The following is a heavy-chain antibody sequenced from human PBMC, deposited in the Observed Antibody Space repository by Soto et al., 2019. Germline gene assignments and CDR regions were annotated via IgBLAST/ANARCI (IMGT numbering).Heavy chain of an antibody. CDR3: ASGKTRTARPSLRYYYYGLDV. CDR1: GGSFSGYY. V-gene: IGHV4-34*01. CDR2: INHSGTT. J-gene: IGHJ6*02. Sequence: QVQLQQWGAGLLKPSETLSLTCTIYGGSFSGYYWTWIRQPPGKGLEWIGEINHSGTTNYSPPLKRRVSISVDTSKDKFSLTLSSVPAADTAVYYCASGKTRTARPSLRYYYYGLDVWGQGTTVTVSS. D-gene: IGHD6-6*01.